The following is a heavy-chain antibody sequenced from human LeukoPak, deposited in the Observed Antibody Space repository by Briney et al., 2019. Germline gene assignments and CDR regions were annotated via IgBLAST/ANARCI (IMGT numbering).Heavy chain of an antibody. D-gene: IGHD6-19*01. CDR2: INHSGST. V-gene: IGHV4-34*01. J-gene: IGHJ5*02. CDR1: GGSSSGYY. Sequence: SETLSLTCAVYGGSSSGYYWSWIRQPPGKGLEWIGEINHSGSTNYNPSLKSRVTISVDTSKNQFSLKLSSVTAADTAVYYCARDALPSGWSEVSWFDPWGQGTLVTVSS. CDR3: ARDALPSGWSEVSWFDP.